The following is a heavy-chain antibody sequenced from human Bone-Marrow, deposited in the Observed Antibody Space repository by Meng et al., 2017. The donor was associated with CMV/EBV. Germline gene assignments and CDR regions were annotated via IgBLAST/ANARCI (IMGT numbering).Heavy chain of an antibody. CDR2: ISAYNGNT. J-gene: IGHJ6*02. V-gene: IGHV1-18*01. CDR1: GYTFTSYG. D-gene: IGHD2-2*01. CDR3: ARGPLPVNEYPKIVTYYYYGMDV. Sequence: SVKVSCKASGYTFTSYGISWVRQAPGQGLEWMGWISAYNGNTNYAQKLQGRVTMTRDTSISTAYMELSRLRSDDTAVYYCARGPLPVNEYPKIVTYYYYGMDVWGQGTTVTVSS.